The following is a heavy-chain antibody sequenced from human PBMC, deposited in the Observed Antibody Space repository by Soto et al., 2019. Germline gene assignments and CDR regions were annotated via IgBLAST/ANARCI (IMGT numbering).Heavy chain of an antibody. D-gene: IGHD4-17*01. CDR3: ARDISSMVTTFLSVLDY. V-gene: IGHV3-30-3*01. Sequence: QVQLVESGGGVVQPGRSLRLSCAASGFTFSSYAMYWVRQAPGKGLEWVAHISYVGTNKYYADSVQGRFTISRDNSKKTLYLQMNSLRPEDTAVYYCARDISSMVTTFLSVLDYWGQGILVTVSS. CDR2: ISYVGTNK. CDR1: GFTFSSYA. J-gene: IGHJ4*02.